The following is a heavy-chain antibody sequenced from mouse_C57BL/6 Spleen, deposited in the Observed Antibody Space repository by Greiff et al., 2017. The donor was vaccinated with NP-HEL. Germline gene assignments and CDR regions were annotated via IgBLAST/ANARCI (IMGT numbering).Heavy chain of an antibody. J-gene: IGHJ4*01. D-gene: IGHD2-5*01. CDR1: GYAFSSSW. CDR3: ARRAYYSNYGMDY. Sequence: VQLQQSGPELVKPGASVKISCKASGYAFSSSWMNWVKQRPGKGLEWIGRIYPGDGDTNYNGKFKGKATLTADKSSSTAYMQLSSLTSEDSAVYFCARRAYYSNYGMDYWGQGTSVTVSS. V-gene: IGHV1-82*01. CDR2: IYPGDGDT.